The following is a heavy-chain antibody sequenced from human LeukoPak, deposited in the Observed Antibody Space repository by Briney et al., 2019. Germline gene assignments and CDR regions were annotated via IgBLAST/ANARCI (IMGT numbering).Heavy chain of an antibody. Sequence: GRSVKVSCKASGYTFTGYYMHWVRQAPGQGLEWMGWINPNSGGTNYAQKFQGRVTMTRDTSISTAYMELSRLRSDDTAVYYCARERTLTSCYDYWGQGTLVTVSS. CDR1: GYTFTGYY. CDR3: ARERTLTSCYDY. CDR2: INPNSGGT. V-gene: IGHV1-2*02. J-gene: IGHJ4*02. D-gene: IGHD2-15*01.